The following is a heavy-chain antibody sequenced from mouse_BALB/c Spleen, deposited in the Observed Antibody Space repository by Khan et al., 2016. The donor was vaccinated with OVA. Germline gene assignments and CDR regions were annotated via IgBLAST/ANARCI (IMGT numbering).Heavy chain of an antibody. Sequence: QVQLQQSGAELARPGASVKISCKASGYTFTTYTIHWVKQGPGQGLEWIGYIIPTNDYANYNQKFKDRATLTADKSSSTAEMQLSSLTSEDSALYYCAREGAYYRSDGWFAYWGQGTLVTVSA. CDR2: IIPTNDYA. CDR1: GYTFTTYT. V-gene: IGHV1-4*01. D-gene: IGHD2-14*01. CDR3: AREGAYYRSDGWFAY. J-gene: IGHJ3*01.